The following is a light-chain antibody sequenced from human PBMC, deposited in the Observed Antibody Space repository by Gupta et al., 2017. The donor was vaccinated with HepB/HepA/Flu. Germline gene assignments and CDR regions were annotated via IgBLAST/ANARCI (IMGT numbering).Light chain of an antibody. J-gene: IGLJ2*01. CDR2: RDS. V-gene: IGLV3-9*01. CDR3: KVWDITTAHVV. Sequence: SSELHQQLSMSVALGEQARITCGGNNSGSKNVHWYQQKPGQAPVLVIYRDSNRPSEIPERFSGSNSGNTATLTISRAQAGDEADYYCKVWDITTAHVVFGGGTNLTVL. CDR1: NSGSKN.